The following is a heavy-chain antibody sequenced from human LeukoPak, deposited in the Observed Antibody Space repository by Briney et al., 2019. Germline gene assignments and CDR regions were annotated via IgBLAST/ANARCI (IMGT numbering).Heavy chain of an antibody. CDR1: GFTFSSYN. CDR2: ISSSSSTI. CDR3: ARVTYYDILTGYYNGWFDP. J-gene: IGHJ5*02. Sequence: GGSLRLSCAASGFTFSSYNMNWVRQAPGKGLEWVSYISSSSSTIYYADSVKGRFTISRDNAKNSLYLQMNSLRDEDTAVYYCARVTYYDILTGYYNGWFDPWGQGTLVTVSS. D-gene: IGHD3-9*01. V-gene: IGHV3-48*02.